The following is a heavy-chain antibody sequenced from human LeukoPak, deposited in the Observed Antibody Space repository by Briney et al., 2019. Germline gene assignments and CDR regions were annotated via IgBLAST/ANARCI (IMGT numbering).Heavy chain of an antibody. J-gene: IGHJ4*02. CDR2: ISGSGGST. CDR1: GFTFSSYG. D-gene: IGHD3-22*01. CDR3: ARGPHYYDSSGYHTDY. Sequence: GGSLRLSCAASGFTFSSYGMSWVRQAPGKGLEWVSAISGSGGSTYYADSVKGRFTISRDISKNTLYLQMNSLRAEDTAVYYCARGPHYYDSSGYHTDYWGQGTLVTVSS. V-gene: IGHV3-23*01.